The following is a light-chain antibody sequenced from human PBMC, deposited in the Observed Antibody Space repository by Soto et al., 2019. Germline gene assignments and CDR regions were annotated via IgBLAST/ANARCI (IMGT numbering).Light chain of an antibody. CDR1: QSLVRSDGNAF. V-gene: IGKV2-24*01. J-gene: IGKJ2*01. CDR2: EIS. CDR3: MQTTQVPFT. Sequence: DIVMTQTPLSSPVTLGQPASISCRSSQSLVRSDGNAFLSWLHQRPGQPPRLLIYEISNRFSGVQDRFSGSGAGTDFTLKISRVEAEDVGVYYCMQTTQVPFTFGQGTKLEIK.